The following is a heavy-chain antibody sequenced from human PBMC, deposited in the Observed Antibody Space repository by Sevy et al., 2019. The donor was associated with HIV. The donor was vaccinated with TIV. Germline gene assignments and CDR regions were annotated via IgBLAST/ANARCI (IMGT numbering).Heavy chain of an antibody. V-gene: IGHV3-7*01. Sequence: GGSLRLSCAASGFTFSSYWMSWVRQAPGKGLEWVANIKQDGSEKYYVDSVKGRFTISRDNAKNSLYLQMNSLRAEDTDVYYCARVSYYDFWSGYLSRAFDPWGQGTLVTVSS. CDR1: GFTFSSYW. CDR2: IKQDGSEK. D-gene: IGHD3-3*01. CDR3: ARVSYYDFWSGYLSRAFDP. J-gene: IGHJ5*02.